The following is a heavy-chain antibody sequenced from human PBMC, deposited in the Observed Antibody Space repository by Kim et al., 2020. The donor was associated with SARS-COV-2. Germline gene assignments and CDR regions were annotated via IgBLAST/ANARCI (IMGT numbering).Heavy chain of an antibody. CDR2: IYHSGST. V-gene: IGHV4-4*02. J-gene: IGHJ5*02. CDR3: ARSGYDSGRGIDP. Sequence: SETLSLTCAVSGGSISSSNWWSWVRQPPGKGLEWIGEIYHSGSTNYNPSLKSRVTISVDKSKNQFSLKLSSVTAADTAVYYCARSGYDSGRGIDPWGQGTLVTVSS. D-gene: IGHD5-12*01. CDR1: GGSISSSNW.